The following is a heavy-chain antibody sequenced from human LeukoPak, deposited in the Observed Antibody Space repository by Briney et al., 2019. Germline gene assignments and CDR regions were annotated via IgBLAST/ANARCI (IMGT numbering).Heavy chain of an antibody. V-gene: IGHV3-7*03. CDR1: GFTFSSYW. CDR3: ARAKAAAMFSSDY. CDR2: IKTDGSEK. J-gene: IGHJ4*02. Sequence: GGSLRLSCEASGFTFSSYWMSWVRQAPGKGLEWVANIKTDGSEKYYVDSVKGRFTISRDNAKNSLYLQMNSLRVEDTAVYYCARAKAAAMFSSDYWGQGTLVTVSS. D-gene: IGHD6-13*01.